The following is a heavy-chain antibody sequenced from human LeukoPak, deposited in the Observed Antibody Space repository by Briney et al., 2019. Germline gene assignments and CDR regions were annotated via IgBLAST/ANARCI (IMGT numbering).Heavy chain of an antibody. CDR3: ARQIHGERKLDWFDP. V-gene: IGHV4-39*02. CDR2: IHYSGVT. Sequence: SETLSLTCAVSGVSISIDNYYWGWIRQPPGMALEWVGSIHYSGVTYYNPSLKSRVTISVDTSKNHFSLKLSSVTAADTAVYWCARQIHGERKLDWFDPWGQGTLVTVSS. J-gene: IGHJ5*02. CDR1: GVSISIDNYY. D-gene: IGHD3-10*01.